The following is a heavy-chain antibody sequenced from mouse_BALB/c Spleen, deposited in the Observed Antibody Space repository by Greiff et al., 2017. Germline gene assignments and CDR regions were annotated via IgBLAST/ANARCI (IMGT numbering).Heavy chain of an antibody. CDR2: ISSGSRTI. V-gene: IGHV5-17*02. D-gene: IGHD2-14*01. CDR1: GFTFSSFG. J-gene: IGHJ3*01. Sequence: EVKLVESGGGLVKPGGSRKLSCAASGFTFSSFGKHWVRQAPEKGLEWVAYISSGSRTIYYADTVKGRFTISRDNPKNTLFLQMTSLRSEDTAMYYCARFRRYDEGAFAYWGQGTLVTVSA. CDR3: ARFRRYDEGAFAY.